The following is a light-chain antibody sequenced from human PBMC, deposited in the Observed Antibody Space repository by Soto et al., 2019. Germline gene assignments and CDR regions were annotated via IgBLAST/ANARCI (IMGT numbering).Light chain of an antibody. CDR1: QSVSSS. Sequence: EIVLTQSPATLSSSPGERATLSCRASQSVSSSLAWYQQKPGQAPRLLIYDASNRATGIPARFSGSGSGTDFTLNISSLEPADFAVSYCQQRRNWPPLTFGGGTKVEIK. V-gene: IGKV3-11*01. CDR3: QQRRNWPPLT. CDR2: DAS. J-gene: IGKJ4*01.